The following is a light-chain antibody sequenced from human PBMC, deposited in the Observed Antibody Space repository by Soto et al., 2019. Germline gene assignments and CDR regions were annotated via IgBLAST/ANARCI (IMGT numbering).Light chain of an antibody. CDR3: AAWDDSLNGPV. Sequence: QSVLTQPPSASGTPGQRVTISCSGSSSNIGSNTVNWYQQLPGTAPKLLIYSNTQRPSGVPDRFSGSKSGTSASLAISGPQSEDEADYYCAAWDDSLNGPVFGGGTKLTVL. CDR1: SSNIGSNT. J-gene: IGLJ3*02. CDR2: SNT. V-gene: IGLV1-44*01.